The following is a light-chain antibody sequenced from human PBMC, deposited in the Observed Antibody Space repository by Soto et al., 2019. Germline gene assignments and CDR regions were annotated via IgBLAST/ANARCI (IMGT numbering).Light chain of an antibody. CDR2: EVS. V-gene: IGLV2-23*02. Sequence: QSALTQPASVSGSPGQSITISCTGTSSDVGSYNLVSWYQQHPGKAPKLMIYEVSKRPSGVSNRFSGSTSGNTASLTISGLQAEEEADYYCCSYAGRSTLVFGGGTKLTVL. CDR3: CSYAGRSTLV. J-gene: IGLJ2*01. CDR1: SSDVGSYNL.